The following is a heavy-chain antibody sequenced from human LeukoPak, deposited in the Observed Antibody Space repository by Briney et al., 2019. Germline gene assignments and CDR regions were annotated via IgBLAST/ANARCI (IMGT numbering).Heavy chain of an antibody. V-gene: IGHV3-23*01. CDR3: AKLLDY. CDR2: VTGSGGST. Sequence: GGSLRLSCAASGFTFSNYAMSWVRQAPGKGLEWVSAVTGSGGSTYYADSVKGRFTVSRDSSKNTLYLQINSLRDEDTAVYYCAKLLDYWGQGTLVTVSS. J-gene: IGHJ4*02. CDR1: GFTFSNYA.